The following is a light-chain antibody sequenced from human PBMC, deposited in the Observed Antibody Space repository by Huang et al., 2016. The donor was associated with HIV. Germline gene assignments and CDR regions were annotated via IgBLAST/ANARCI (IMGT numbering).Light chain of an antibody. CDR3: QQYDNFPPLT. Sequence: DIQMTQSPSSLSASVGDRVTITCQASQDINNYLNWYQQKPGKAPKLLIYDASNLETGVPSSFSGSGSGTDFTFTISSLQPEDIATYYCQQYDNFPPLTFGGGTKVEIK. J-gene: IGKJ4*01. V-gene: IGKV1-33*01. CDR1: QDINNY. CDR2: DAS.